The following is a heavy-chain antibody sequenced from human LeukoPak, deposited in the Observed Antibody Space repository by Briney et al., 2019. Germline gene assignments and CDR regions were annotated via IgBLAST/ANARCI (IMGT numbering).Heavy chain of an antibody. Sequence: GGSLRLSCAASGFTFNSYSMNWVRQAPGKGLEWVSSISSSSSYIYYADSVKGRFTISRDNAKNSLYLQMNSLRAEDTAVYYCARRRITSFNWFDPWGQGTLVTVSS. D-gene: IGHD3-10*01. J-gene: IGHJ5*02. CDR1: GFTFNSYS. V-gene: IGHV3-21*01. CDR2: ISSSSSYI. CDR3: ARRRITSFNWFDP.